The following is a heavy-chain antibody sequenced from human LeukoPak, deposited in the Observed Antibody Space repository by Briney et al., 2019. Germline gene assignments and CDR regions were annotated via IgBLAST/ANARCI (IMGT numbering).Heavy chain of an antibody. CDR2: ISSSGSTI. D-gene: IGHD1-26*01. V-gene: IGHV3-48*03. Sequence: GGSLRLSCAASGFTFSSYEMNWVRQAPGKGLEWVSYISSSGSTIYYADSVRGRFTISRDNAKNSVYLQMDSLRAEDTAVYFCARDRVRVGATFDYWGQGTLVTVSS. CDR3: ARDRVRVGATFDY. CDR1: GFTFSSYE. J-gene: IGHJ4*02.